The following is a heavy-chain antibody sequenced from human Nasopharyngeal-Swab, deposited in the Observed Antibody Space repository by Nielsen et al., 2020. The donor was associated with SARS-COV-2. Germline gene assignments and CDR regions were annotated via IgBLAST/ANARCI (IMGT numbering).Heavy chain of an antibody. Sequence: APVKVSCKASGYTFTGYYMHWVRQAPGQGLEWMGRINPNSGGTNYAQKFQGRVTMTRDTSISTAYMELSRLRSDDTAVYYCAREPLRTHWFDPWGQGTLVTVSS. CDR3: AREPLRTHWFDP. CDR1: GYTFTGYY. CDR2: INPNSGGT. J-gene: IGHJ5*02. V-gene: IGHV1-2*06. D-gene: IGHD4-17*01.